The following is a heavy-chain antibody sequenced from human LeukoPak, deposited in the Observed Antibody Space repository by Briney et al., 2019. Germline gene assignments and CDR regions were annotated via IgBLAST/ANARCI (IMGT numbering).Heavy chain of an antibody. D-gene: IGHD5-12*01. Sequence: GGSLRLSCAASGFTFSSYAMHWVRQAPGKGLEWVAVISYDGSNKYYADSVKGRFTISRDNSKNTLYLQMNSLRAEDTAVYYCARGSLWLRFDYWGQGPLVTVSS. V-gene: IGHV3-30-3*01. J-gene: IGHJ4*02. CDR3: ARGSLWLRFDY. CDR1: GFTFSSYA. CDR2: ISYDGSNK.